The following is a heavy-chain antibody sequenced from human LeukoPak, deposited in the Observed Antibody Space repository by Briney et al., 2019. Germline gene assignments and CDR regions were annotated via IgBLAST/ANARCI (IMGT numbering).Heavy chain of an antibody. CDR1: GFTFSSYS. Sequence: GGSLRLSCADSGFTFSSYSMNWVRQAPGKGLEWVSSISSSSSYIYYADSVKGRFTISRDNAKNSLYLQMNSLRAEDTAVYYCASSPPDTAMVNWFDPWGQGTLVTVSS. CDR2: ISSSSSYI. CDR3: ASSPPDTAMVNWFDP. D-gene: IGHD5-18*01. V-gene: IGHV3-21*01. J-gene: IGHJ5*02.